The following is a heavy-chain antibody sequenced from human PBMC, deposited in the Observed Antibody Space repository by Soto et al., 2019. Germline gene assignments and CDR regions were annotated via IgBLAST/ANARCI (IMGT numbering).Heavy chain of an antibody. CDR3: ARDRDFWSGSRVGMDV. V-gene: IGHV3-21*01. J-gene: IGHJ6*02. CDR1: GFTFSSYS. CDR2: ISSSSSYI. Sequence: GGFLRLSCAASGFTFSSYSMNWVRQAPGKGLEWVSSISSSSSYIYYADSVKGRFTISRDNAKNSLYLQMNSLRAEDTAVCYCARDRDFWSGSRVGMDVWGQGTTVTVSS. D-gene: IGHD3-3*01.